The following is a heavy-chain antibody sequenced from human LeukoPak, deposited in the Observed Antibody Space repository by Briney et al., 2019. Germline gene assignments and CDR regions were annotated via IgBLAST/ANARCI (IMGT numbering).Heavy chain of an antibody. Sequence: ASVKASCKASGYTFTGYYMHWVRQAPGQGLEWMGWINPNSGGTNYAQKFQGRVTMTRDTSISTAYMELSRLRSDDTAVYYCARVSRVITGTKSGWFDPWGQGTLVTVSS. CDR3: ARVSRVITGTKSGWFDP. CDR2: INPNSGGT. J-gene: IGHJ5*02. V-gene: IGHV1-2*02. D-gene: IGHD1-7*01. CDR1: GYTFTGYY.